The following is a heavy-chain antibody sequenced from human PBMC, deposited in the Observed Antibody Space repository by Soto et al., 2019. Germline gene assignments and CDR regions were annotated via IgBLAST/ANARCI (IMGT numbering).Heavy chain of an antibody. CDR2: ISAYNGNT. CDR3: AKDQVRGGGTAFDI. V-gene: IGHV1-18*04. CDR1: GYTFTSYG. Sequence: ASVKLSCKASGYTFTSYGISWVRQARGQGLEWMGWISAYNGNTNYAQKLQGRVTMTTDTSTSTAYMELRSLRSDDTAVYYCAKDQVRGGGTAFDIWGKGXMVTVSS. J-gene: IGHJ3*02. D-gene: IGHD3-10*01.